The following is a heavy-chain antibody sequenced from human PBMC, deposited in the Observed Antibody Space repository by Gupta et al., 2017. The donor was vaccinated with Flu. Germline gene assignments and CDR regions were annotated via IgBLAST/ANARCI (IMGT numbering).Heavy chain of an antibody. Sequence: QITLPESGHTLVKPTHTLTLTCSFSEFSISTSGVGVGLIRQPPGKALEWLALISWDDDKDYNPSLENRLTVTKDAAKNQVVLTMTNMDPDDTATYFCVQRGITTASQYFRHWGQGTLVIVSS. CDR1: EFSISTSGVG. CDR2: ISWDDDK. D-gene: IGHD1-20*01. CDR3: VQRGITTASQYFRH. J-gene: IGHJ1*01. V-gene: IGHV2-5*02.